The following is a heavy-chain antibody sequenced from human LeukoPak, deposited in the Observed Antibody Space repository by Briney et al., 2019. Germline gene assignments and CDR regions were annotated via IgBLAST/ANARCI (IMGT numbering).Heavy chain of an antibody. D-gene: IGHD3-10*01. Sequence: GGSLRLSCAASTLTFSDAWMGWVRQAPGKGLEWVASIMQDGREKYYVDSVKGRFTISRDNAQDSLYLQMDSLTAEDTAVYYCAGGDYFGSGSARRHWFDPWGQGTLVTVSS. CDR3: AGGDYFGSGSARRHWFDP. V-gene: IGHV3-7*04. CDR1: TLTFSDAW. CDR2: IMQDGREK. J-gene: IGHJ5*02.